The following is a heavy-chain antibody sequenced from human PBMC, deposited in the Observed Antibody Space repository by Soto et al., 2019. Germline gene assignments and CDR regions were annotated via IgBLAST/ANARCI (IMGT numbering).Heavy chain of an antibody. J-gene: IGHJ5*02. Sequence: GGSLRLSCAASGFTFSSYAMSWVRQAPGKGLERVSAISGSGGSTYYADSVKGRFTISRDNSKNTLYLQMNSLRAEDTAVYYCAKLANWCSGGSCYHWGQGTLVTVSS. V-gene: IGHV3-23*01. D-gene: IGHD2-15*01. CDR1: GFTFSSYA. CDR2: ISGSGGST. CDR3: AKLANWCSGGSCYH.